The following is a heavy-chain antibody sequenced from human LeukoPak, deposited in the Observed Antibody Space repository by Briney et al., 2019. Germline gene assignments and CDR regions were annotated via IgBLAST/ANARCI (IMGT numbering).Heavy chain of an antibody. V-gene: IGHV3-13*03. CDR3: AKNPGAYYYYGMDV. CDR1: GFTLSTYD. CDR2: IGTAGDT. Sequence: GGSLRLSCAACGFTLSTYDMHWVRQATGKGLEWVSAIGTAGDTYYPGSVKGQFTLSRENAKNSLCLQMNSLRAEDTALYYCAKNPGAYYYYGMDVWGQGTTVTVSS. J-gene: IGHJ6*02.